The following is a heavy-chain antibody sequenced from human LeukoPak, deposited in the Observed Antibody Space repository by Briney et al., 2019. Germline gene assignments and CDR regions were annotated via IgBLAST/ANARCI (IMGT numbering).Heavy chain of an antibody. CDR3: VRLYYDFWSGQYYYYMDV. Sequence: PSGTLSLTCTVSGASIGSYYWSWIRQPAGKGLEWLGRIYTSGSTTYNSSLKSRVTISVDKSRNQLSLKLSSVTAADTAVYYCVRLYYDFWSGQYYYYMDVWGKGTTVTVSS. CDR1: GASIGSYY. D-gene: IGHD3-3*01. J-gene: IGHJ6*03. CDR2: IYTSGST. V-gene: IGHV4-4*07.